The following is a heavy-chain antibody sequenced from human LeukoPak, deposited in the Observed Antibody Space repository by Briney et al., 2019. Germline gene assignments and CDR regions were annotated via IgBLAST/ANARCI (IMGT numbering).Heavy chain of an antibody. CDR1: GFTFSSYA. CDR2: ISYDGSNK. Sequence: GGSLRLSCAASGFTFSSYAMHWVRQAPGKGLEWVAVISYDGSNKYYADSVKGRFTISRDNSKNTLYLQMNSLRAEDTAVYYCAKDSYDSSGYYWRYYYYYYMDVWGKGTTVTISS. CDR3: AKDSYDSSGYYWRYYYYYYMDV. D-gene: IGHD3-22*01. J-gene: IGHJ6*03. V-gene: IGHV3-30*04.